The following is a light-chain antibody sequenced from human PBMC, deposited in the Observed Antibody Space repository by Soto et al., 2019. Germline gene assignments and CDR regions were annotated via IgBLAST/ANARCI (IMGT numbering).Light chain of an antibody. CDR2: DAS. Sequence: DIQMTQSPSTLSASVGDRVTITCRASQTISNWLAWYQQKPGKAPKVLIFDASTLDVGVPSRFSGRRSGTDFTLAISSLQPSYVATSYGEQYNTYPLTFGGGTKVEIK. V-gene: IGKV1-5*01. J-gene: IGKJ4*01. CDR3: EQYNTYPLT. CDR1: QTISNW.